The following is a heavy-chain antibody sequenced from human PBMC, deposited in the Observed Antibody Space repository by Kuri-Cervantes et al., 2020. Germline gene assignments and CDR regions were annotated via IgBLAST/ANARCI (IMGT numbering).Heavy chain of an antibody. CDR1: GYTFTSYA. D-gene: IGHD6-25*01. CDR2: INTNTGNP. CDR3: AVCGAAPNPNDAFDI. V-gene: IGHV7-4-1*01. Sequence: ASVKVSCKASGYTFTSYAMNWVRQAPGQGLEWMGWINTNTGNPTYAQGFTGRFVFSLDTPVSTAYLQIGSLKAEDTAVYYCAVCGAAPNPNDAFDIWGQGTMVTVSS. J-gene: IGHJ3*02.